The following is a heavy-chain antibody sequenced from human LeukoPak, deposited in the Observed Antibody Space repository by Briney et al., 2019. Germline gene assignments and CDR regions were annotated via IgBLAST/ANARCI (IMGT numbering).Heavy chain of an antibody. CDR1: GFTFTSYA. D-gene: IGHD3-10*01. CDR2: ISGSGDST. Sequence: PGGSLRLSCAVSGFTFTSYAISWVRQAPGKGLEWVSTISGSGDSTYYADSVKGRFTLSRDKSKNTVYLQMDSLRVAETAVYYCARVQYGNLSGSYRTFFDFWGQGALVTVS. J-gene: IGHJ4*02. V-gene: IGHV3-23*01. CDR3: ARVQYGNLSGSYRTFFDF.